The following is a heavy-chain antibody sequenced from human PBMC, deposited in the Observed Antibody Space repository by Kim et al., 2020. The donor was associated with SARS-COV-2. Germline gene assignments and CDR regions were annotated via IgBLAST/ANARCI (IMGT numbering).Heavy chain of an antibody. J-gene: IGHJ4*02. V-gene: IGHV3-23*01. D-gene: IGHD2-21*02. CDR3: AKAFCAGDCY. Sequence: GGSLRLSCAASGFTFSDYAMSWVRQAPGKGLEWFSGISNSGVSTYYADFVKGRFIISRDNSKNTLYLQMNSLRAEDTAIYYCAKAFCAGDCYWGQGTLVT. CDR1: GFTFSDYA. CDR2: ISNSGVST.